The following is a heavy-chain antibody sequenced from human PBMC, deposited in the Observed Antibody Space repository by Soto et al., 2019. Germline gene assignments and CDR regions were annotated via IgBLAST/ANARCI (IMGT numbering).Heavy chain of an antibody. CDR3: AIDRGFIDPFAY. CDR1: GFAFSSYA. D-gene: IGHD3-10*01. V-gene: IGHV3-23*01. Sequence: EVQLLESGGGLVQPGGSLRLSCAASGFAFSSYAMSWVRQAPGKGLEWVSSISGSTSGTYYADAVKGRFTISRDNSNKTLYLPMNSLSPEDTAVYYCAIDRGFIDPFAYWGQGALVTVSS. J-gene: IGHJ4*02. CDR2: ISGSTSGT.